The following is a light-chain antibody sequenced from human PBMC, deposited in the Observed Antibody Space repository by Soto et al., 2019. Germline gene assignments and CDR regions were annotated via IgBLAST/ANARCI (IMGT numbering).Light chain of an antibody. CDR2: DTS. CDR3: QYQGT. Sequence: EIVLTQSPATLSLSPGERATLSCRASQSVGRRYLAWYQQKPGQAPMLLIYDTSERASDIPDRFSGSGSGTDFTLTISRLVPEDFAVYYCQYQGTFGGGTKVEIK. J-gene: IGKJ4*01. CDR1: QSVGRRY. V-gene: IGKV3D-20*02.